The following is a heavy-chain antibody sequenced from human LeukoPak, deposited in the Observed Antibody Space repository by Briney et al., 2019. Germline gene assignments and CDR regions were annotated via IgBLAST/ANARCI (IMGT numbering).Heavy chain of an antibody. CDR3: ARDFYDSSGYYHVD. Sequence: SSETLSLTCTVSGGSISSSSYYWGWIRQPPGKGLEWIGTIYYSRSTYYNPSLKSRVTISVDTSKNQLSLKPSSVTAADTAVYYCARDFYDSSGYYHVDWGQGTLVPVSS. V-gene: IGHV4-39*07. D-gene: IGHD3-22*01. CDR2: IYYSRST. CDR1: GGSISSSSYY. J-gene: IGHJ4*02.